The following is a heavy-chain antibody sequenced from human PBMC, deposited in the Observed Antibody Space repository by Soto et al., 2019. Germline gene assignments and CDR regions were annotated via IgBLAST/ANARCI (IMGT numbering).Heavy chain of an antibody. CDR3: YINGF. D-gene: IGHD2-8*01. J-gene: IGHJ1*01. V-gene: IGHV4-39*01. CDR2: FYYSGSP. CDR1: GDSVRSSSHY. Sequence: QVQLQESGPGLVKPSETLSLTCTVSGDSVRSSSHYWAWNRQPPGKGLEWIGGFYYSGSPYYNPSLKSRVTMVVDTSKNQFSLKLNSVTAAHTAVYYCYINGFWGQGNLVTVSS.